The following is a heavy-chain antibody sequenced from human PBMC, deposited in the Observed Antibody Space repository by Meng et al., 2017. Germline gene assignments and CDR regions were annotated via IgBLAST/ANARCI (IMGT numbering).Heavy chain of an antibody. CDR1: GASFSVYC. J-gene: IGHJ4*02. CDR3: ARRGQTYWDGPGKREVFDY. Sequence: LEPWGAVLVKPSATLSLTCAVSGASFSVYCWSWIRQPPGQWLEWIGEINHSGITNFNPSLKGRVTISVDTSKNPISLKLSSVTAADKAVYYCARRGQTYWDGPGKREVFDYWGQGTLVTVSS. CDR2: INHSGIT. D-gene: IGHD1-26*01. V-gene: IGHV4-34*01.